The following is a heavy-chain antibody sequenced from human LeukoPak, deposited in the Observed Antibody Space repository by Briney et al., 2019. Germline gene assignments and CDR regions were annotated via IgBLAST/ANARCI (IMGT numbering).Heavy chain of an antibody. D-gene: IGHD3-22*01. CDR3: ARGAPRGVVVN. CDR2: IYYSGST. V-gene: IGHV4-39*01. J-gene: IGHJ4*02. Sequence: TTSETLSLTCTVSGGSISSSSYYWGWIRQPPGKGLEWIGSIYYSGSTYYNPSLKSRVTISVDTSKNQFSLKLSSVTAADTAVYYCARGAPRGVVVNWGQGTLVTVSS. CDR1: GGSISSSSYY.